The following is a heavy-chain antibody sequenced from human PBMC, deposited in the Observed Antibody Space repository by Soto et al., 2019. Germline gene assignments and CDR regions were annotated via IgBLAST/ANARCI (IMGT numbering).Heavy chain of an antibody. V-gene: IGHV4-59*01. CDR2: IYYSGSN. CDR1: GGSISSYY. Sequence: SETLSRTCSVSGGSISSYYWSWMRQPPGKGLEWIAYIYYSGSNSYNPSLKSRVSISLDTSKNQFSLKLSSVTAADTAVYYCARTYDGSGPNSGGYGFDIWGQGTMVT. CDR3: ARTYDGSGPNSGGYGFDI. J-gene: IGHJ3*02. D-gene: IGHD3-22*01.